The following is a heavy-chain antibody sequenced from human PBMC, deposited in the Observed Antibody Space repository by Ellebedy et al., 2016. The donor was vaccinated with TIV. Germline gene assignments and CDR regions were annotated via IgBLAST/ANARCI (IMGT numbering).Heavy chain of an antibody. J-gene: IGHJ4*02. D-gene: IGHD2-21*02. Sequence: PGGSLRLSCAASGFTVTSDYMNRVRQAPGKGLEWVSLMYSSGATYYADSVNGRFTISRDNSKNTVFLQMNSLRAEDTAVYYCARDGKVQGAYCSGDCYSRWGQGTLVTVSS. CDR2: MYSSGAT. V-gene: IGHV3-66*01. CDR1: GFTVTSDY. CDR3: ARDGKVQGAYCSGDCYSR.